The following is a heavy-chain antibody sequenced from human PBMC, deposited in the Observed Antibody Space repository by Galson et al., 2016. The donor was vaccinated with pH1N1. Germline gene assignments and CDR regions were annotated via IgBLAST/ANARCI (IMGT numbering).Heavy chain of an antibody. CDR2: INESGDT. J-gene: IGHJ5*02. V-gene: IGHV4-34*01. D-gene: IGHD6-13*01. Sequence: ETLSLTCTVYGGSFSTYYWTWIRQPPGKGLEWIGEINESGDTNYNASLKSRVTLSVDTSNNQFSLRLSSMTAADTAVYYCARALFRQQLVRKSNCFDPWGQGTLVTVSS. CDR1: GGSFSTYY. CDR3: ARALFRQQLVRKSNCFDP.